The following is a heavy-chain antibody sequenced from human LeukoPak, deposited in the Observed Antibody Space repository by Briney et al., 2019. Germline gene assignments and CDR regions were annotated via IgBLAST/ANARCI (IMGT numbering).Heavy chain of an antibody. CDR3: ARDHGTYDILTGYYNWFDP. V-gene: IGHV4-39*07. J-gene: IGHJ5*02. D-gene: IGHD3-9*01. CDR2: IYYSGGT. CDR1: GGSISSSSYY. Sequence: SETLSLTCTVSGGSISSSSYYWGWIRQPPGKGLEWIGSIYYSGGTYSNPSLKSRVTISVDTSKNQFSLKLSSVTAADTAVYYCARDHGTYDILTGYYNWFDPWGQGTLVTVSS.